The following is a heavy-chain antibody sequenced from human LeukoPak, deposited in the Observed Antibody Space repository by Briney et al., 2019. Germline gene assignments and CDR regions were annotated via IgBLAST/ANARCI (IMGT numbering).Heavy chain of an antibody. CDR3: ARDRARITIFGVDTGGDWFDP. V-gene: IGHV4-59*01. CDR1: GGSISSYY. Sequence: PSETLSLTCTVSGGSISSYYWSWIRQPPGKGLEWIGYIYYSGSTNYNPSLKSRVTISVDTSKNQFSLKLSSVTAADTAVYYCARDRARITIFGVDTGGDWFDPWGQGTLVTVSS. CDR2: IYYSGST. J-gene: IGHJ5*02. D-gene: IGHD3-3*01.